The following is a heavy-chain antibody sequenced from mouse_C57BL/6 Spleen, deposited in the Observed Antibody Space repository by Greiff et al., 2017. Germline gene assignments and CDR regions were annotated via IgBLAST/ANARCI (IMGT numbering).Heavy chain of an antibody. CDR2: ISSGSSTI. J-gene: IGHJ2*01. Sequence: EVQVVESGGGLVKPGGSLKLSCAASGFTFSDYGMHWVRQAPEKGLEWVAYISSGSSTIYYADKVKGRFTISRDNAKNTLFLQMSSLRSEDTAMYYCARGEVTKRYFDDWGQGTTLTVSS. D-gene: IGHD2-2*01. CDR3: ARGEVTKRYFDD. V-gene: IGHV5-17*01. CDR1: GFTFSDYG.